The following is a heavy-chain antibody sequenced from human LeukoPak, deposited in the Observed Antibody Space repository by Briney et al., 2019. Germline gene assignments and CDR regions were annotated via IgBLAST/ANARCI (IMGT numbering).Heavy chain of an antibody. CDR1: GGSISSYY. CDR2: IYYSGST. Sequence: SETLSLTCTVSGGSISSYYWSWIRQPPGKGLEWLGYIYYSGSTNYNPSLKSRVTISVDTSKNQFSLKLSSVTAADTAVYYCARAPYYYDSSGYFGWFDPWGQGTLVTVSS. V-gene: IGHV4-59*01. J-gene: IGHJ5*02. D-gene: IGHD3-22*01. CDR3: ARAPYYYDSSGYFGWFDP.